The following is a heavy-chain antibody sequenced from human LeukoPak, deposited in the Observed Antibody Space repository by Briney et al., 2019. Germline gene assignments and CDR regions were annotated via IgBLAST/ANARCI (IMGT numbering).Heavy chain of an antibody. J-gene: IGHJ4*02. V-gene: IGHV4-59*01. CDR1: GGSISSYH. Sequence: SETLSLTCTVSGGSISSYHWSWIRQPPGKGLEWIGYIYYSGSTNCNPSLKSRVTLSVDTSKNQFSLKLSSVTAADTAVYYCARDLCLGGGDCSAFGYWGQGTLVTVSS. D-gene: IGHD2-21*02. CDR2: IYYSGST. CDR3: ARDLCLGGGDCSAFGY.